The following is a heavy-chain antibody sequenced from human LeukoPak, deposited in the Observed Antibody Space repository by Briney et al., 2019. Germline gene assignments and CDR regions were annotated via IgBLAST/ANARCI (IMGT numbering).Heavy chain of an antibody. D-gene: IGHD2-15*01. CDR1: GHTFTSYY. CDR3: ARDNCSGGSCPGY. CDR2: INPSGGST. Sequence: ASVKVSCKASGHTFTSYYMHWVRQAPGQGPEWMGIINPSGGSTSYAQKFQGRVTMTRDTSTSTVYMELSSLRSEDTAVYYCARDNCSGGSCPGYWGQGTLVTVSS. J-gene: IGHJ4*02. V-gene: IGHV1-46*01.